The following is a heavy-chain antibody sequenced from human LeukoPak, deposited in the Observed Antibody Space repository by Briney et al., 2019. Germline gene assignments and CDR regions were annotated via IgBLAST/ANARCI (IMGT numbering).Heavy chain of an antibody. CDR2: ISGSGGST. CDR1: GGSFSGYY. D-gene: IGHD3-16*01. V-gene: IGHV3-23*01. J-gene: IGHJ4*02. Sequence: LTCAVYGGSFSGYYWSWVRQAPGKGLEWVSAISGSGGSTYYADSVKGRFTISRDNSKNTLYLQMNSLRAEDTAVYYCAKGDYDYVWGSPDYWGQGTLVTVSS. CDR3: AKGDYDYVWGSPDY.